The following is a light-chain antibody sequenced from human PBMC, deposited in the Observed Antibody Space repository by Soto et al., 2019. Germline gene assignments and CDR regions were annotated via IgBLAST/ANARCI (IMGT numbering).Light chain of an antibody. CDR2: SNN. J-gene: IGLJ1*01. CDR3: AAWDDSLSAYV. CDR1: SSNVGSNS. V-gene: IGLV1-44*01. Sequence: QSVLTQPPSASGAPGQRVIVSCSGGSSNVGSNSVNWYQHLPGSAPKLLIFSNNQRPSGVPDRLSGSKSGISASLAIGGLQSDDEADYYCAAWDDSLSAYVFGSGTKVTVL.